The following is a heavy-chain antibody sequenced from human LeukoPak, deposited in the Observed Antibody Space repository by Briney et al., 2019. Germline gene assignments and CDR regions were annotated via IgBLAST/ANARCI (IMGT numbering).Heavy chain of an antibody. J-gene: IGHJ6*02. V-gene: IGHV3-73*01. Sequence: GGSLRLSCAASGFTFSGSAMHWVRQASGKGLEWVGRIRSKANSYATAYAASVKGRFTISRDDSKNTAYLQMNSLKTEDTAVYYCTRHMQAVVCSSTSCYYYYGMDVWGQGTTVTVSS. D-gene: IGHD2-2*01. CDR3: TRHMQAVVCSSTSCYYYYGMDV. CDR2: IRSKANSYAT. CDR1: GFTFSGSA.